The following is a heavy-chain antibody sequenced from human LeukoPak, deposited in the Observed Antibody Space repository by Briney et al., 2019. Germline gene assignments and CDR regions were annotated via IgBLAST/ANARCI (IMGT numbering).Heavy chain of an antibody. CDR1: EFSVGSNY. D-gene: IGHD4-23*01. CDR3: ARDLSRGNSGYFDY. J-gene: IGHJ4*02. V-gene: IGHV3-66*01. CDR2: IYSGGST. Sequence: GGSLRLSCAASEFSVGSNYMTWVRQAPGKGLEWVSLIYSGGSTYYADSVKGRFTISRDNSKNTLYLQMNSLRAEDTAVYYCARDLSRGNSGYFDYWGQGTLVTVSS.